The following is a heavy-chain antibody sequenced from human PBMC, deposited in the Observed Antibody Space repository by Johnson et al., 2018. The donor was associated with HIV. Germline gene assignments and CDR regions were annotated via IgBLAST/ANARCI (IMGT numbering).Heavy chain of an antibody. CDR3: ARDWVIGDAFDI. Sequence: VQLVESGGGVVQPGGSLRLSCAASGFTFSSYGMHWVRQAPGKGLEWVSYISSSGNPIYYADSVKGRFTISRDNAKNSLYLQMNSLRAEDTAVYYCARDWVIGDAFDIWGQGTKVTVSS. D-gene: IGHD2-21*01. CDR1: GFTFSSYG. V-gene: IGHV3-48*04. CDR2: ISSSGNPI. J-gene: IGHJ3*02.